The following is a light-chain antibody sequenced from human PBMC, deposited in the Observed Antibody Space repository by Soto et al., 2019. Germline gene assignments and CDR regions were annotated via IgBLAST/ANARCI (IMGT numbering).Light chain of an antibody. V-gene: IGLV2-14*03. CDR1: SSDVGGYKY. CDR3: NSYTSSSTHNSV. CDR2: DVS. J-gene: IGLJ1*01. Sequence: QSALTQPASVSGSPGQSITISCTGTSSDVGGYKYVSWYQQHPGRAPKLMIYDVSNRPSGIPNRFSGSKSGNTASLTISGLQADDEADYFCNSYTSSSTHNSVFGTGTKLTVL.